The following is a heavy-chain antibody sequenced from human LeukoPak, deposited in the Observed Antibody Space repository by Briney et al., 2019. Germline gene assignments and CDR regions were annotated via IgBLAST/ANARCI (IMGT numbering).Heavy chain of an antibody. CDR2: IKQDGSET. Sequence: GGSLRLSCAVSGFTFSSHWMSWVRQAPGKGLEWVANIKQDGSETHYVDSVKGRFTISRDNAKNSLFLHMNSLRAEDTAVYYCARDGEMPTIYFDYWGQGTLVTVSS. J-gene: IGHJ4*02. CDR3: ARDGEMPTIYFDY. D-gene: IGHD5-24*01. V-gene: IGHV3-7*01. CDR1: GFTFSSHW.